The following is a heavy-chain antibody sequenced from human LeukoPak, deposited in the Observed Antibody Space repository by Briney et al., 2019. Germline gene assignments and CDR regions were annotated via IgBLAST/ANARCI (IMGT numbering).Heavy chain of an antibody. CDR2: IYYSGNA. D-gene: IGHD6-13*01. CDR1: GGSISSSSYY. CDR3: ARQIARLYPYSSNFGY. V-gene: IGHV4-39*01. Sequence: SETLSLTRTVSGGSISSSSYYWGWIRQPPGKGLEWIGSIYYSGNAYYNPSLKSRVTISVDTSRNQFSLRLSSVTAADTAVYYCARQIARLYPYSSNFGYWGQGTLVTVSS. J-gene: IGHJ4*02.